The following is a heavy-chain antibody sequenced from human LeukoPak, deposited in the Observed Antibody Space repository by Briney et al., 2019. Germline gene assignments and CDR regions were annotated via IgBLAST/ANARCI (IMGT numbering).Heavy chain of an antibody. V-gene: IGHV3-66*01. J-gene: IGHJ4*02. Sequence: PGGSLRLSCAASGVTLSTYWMHWVRQAPGKGLEWVSVIYSGGSTYYADSVKGRFTISRDNSKNTLYLQMNSLRAEDTAVYYCARAKGSGSYLDWGQGTLVTVSS. CDR3: ARAKGSGSYLD. D-gene: IGHD3-10*01. CDR2: IYSGGST. CDR1: GVTLSTYW.